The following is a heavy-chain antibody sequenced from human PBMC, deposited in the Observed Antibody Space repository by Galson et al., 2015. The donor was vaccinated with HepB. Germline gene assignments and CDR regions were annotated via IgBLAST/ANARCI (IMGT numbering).Heavy chain of an antibody. V-gene: IGHV3-11*06. CDR2: ISSSSSYT. J-gene: IGHJ4*02. Sequence: SLRLSCAASGFTFSDYYMSWIRQAPGKGLEWVSYISSSSSYTNYADSVKGRFTISRDNAKNSLYLQMNSLRAEDTAVYYCARDSEQLAVYYDYWGQGTLVTVSS. CDR1: GFTFSDYY. D-gene: IGHD6-6*01. CDR3: ARDSEQLAVYYDY.